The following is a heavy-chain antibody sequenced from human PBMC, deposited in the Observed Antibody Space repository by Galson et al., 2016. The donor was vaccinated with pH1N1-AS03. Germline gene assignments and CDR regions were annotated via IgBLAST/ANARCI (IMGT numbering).Heavy chain of an antibody. D-gene: IGHD5-12*01. V-gene: IGHV4-31*03. CDR3: ARGGVMVPTNLEAFDS. CDR1: GDSISNGYYY. Sequence: TLSLTCTVSGDSISNGYYYWSWFRQHPGKGLEWIGYIFYSGSTSYNPSLKSRLTTSLGTSKNQFSLKLNSVTAAYSALYFCARGGVMVPTNLEAFDSWGQGTMVTVS. CDR2: IFYSGST. J-gene: IGHJ3*02.